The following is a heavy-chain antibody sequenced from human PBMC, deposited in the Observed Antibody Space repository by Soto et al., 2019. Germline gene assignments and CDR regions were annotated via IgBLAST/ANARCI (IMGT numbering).Heavy chain of an antibody. Sequence: ASVKVSCKASGFTFTSSAVQWVRQARGQRLEWIGWIVVGSGNTNYAQKFQERVTITRDMSTSTPYMELSSLRSEDTAVYYCAAAELIEYSSSAPDYWGQGTLVTVSS. V-gene: IGHV1-58*01. CDR2: IVVGSGNT. D-gene: IGHD6-6*01. CDR3: AAAELIEYSSSAPDY. CDR1: GFTFTSSA. J-gene: IGHJ4*02.